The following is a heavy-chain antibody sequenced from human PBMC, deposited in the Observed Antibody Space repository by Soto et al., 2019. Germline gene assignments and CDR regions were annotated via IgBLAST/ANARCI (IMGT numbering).Heavy chain of an antibody. CDR2: IYFSGST. V-gene: IGHV4-59*01. J-gene: IGHJ5*02. CDR1: NGSIGGFY. CDR3: ARASGLSIYNWFDP. Sequence: SETLSLTCSTSNGSIGGFYWNWIRQSPEKGLEWIGQIYFSGSTIYSPSFQSRVTLSVDSSKSQVALRLTSVTAADTAVYFCARASGLSIYNWFDPWGQGILVTVSS. D-gene: IGHD3-10*01.